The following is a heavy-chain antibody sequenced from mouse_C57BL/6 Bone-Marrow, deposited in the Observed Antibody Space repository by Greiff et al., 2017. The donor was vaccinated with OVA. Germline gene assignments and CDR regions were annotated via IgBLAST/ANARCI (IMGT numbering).Heavy chain of an antibody. CDR3: ARRRDLLYDYDEVWYFDV. V-gene: IGHV8-12*01. CDR2: IYWDDDK. J-gene: IGHJ1*03. D-gene: IGHD2-4*01. Sequence: QVTLKVCGPGILQSSQTLSLTCSFSGFSLSTSGMGVSWIRQPSGKGLEWLAHIYWDDDKRYNPSLKSRLTISKDTSRNQVFLKITSVDTADTATYYCARRRDLLYDYDEVWYFDVWGTGTTVTVSS. CDR1: GFSLSTSGMG.